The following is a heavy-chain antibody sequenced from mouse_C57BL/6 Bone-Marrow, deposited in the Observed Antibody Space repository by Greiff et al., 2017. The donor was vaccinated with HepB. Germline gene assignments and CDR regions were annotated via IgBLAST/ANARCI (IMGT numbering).Heavy chain of an antibody. V-gene: IGHV1-81*01. CDR3: ARRDYYGSRRGDY. CDR1: GYTFTSYG. D-gene: IGHD1-1*01. CDR2: IYPRSGNT. Sequence: QVQLQQSGAELARPGASVKLSCKASGYTFTSYGISWVKQRTGQGLEWIGEIYPRSGNTYYNEKFKGKATLTADKSTSTAYMELRSLTSEDSAVYFCARRDYYGSRRGDYWGQGTTLTVSS. J-gene: IGHJ2*01.